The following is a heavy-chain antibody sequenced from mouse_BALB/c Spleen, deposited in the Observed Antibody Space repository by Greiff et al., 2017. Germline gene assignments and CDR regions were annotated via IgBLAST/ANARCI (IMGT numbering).Heavy chain of an antibody. J-gene: IGHJ4*01. D-gene: IGHD2-12*01. CDR1: GYTFTSYY. CDR2: IYPGNVNT. CDR3: ARVTTAYAMDY. Sequence: VMLVESGPELVKPGASVRISCKASGYTFTSYYIHWVKQRPGQGLEWIGWIYPGNVNTKYNEKFKGKATLTADKSSSTAYMQLSSLTSEDSAVYFCARVTTAYAMDYWGQGTSVTVSS. V-gene: IGHV1S56*01.